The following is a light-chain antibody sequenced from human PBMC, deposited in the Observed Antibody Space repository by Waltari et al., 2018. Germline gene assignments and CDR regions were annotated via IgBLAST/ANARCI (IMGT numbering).Light chain of an antibody. Sequence: QSALTQPASVSGSPGQSITISCTGTSSDVGGYNYVSWYQQHPGKAPKLMIYDGSNRPSGVSNRFSGSKSGNTASLTISGLQAEDEADYYCSSYTSSSPRVVFGGGTKLTVL. J-gene: IGLJ2*01. CDR3: SSYTSSSPRVV. CDR2: DGS. V-gene: IGLV2-14*03. CDR1: SSDVGGYNY.